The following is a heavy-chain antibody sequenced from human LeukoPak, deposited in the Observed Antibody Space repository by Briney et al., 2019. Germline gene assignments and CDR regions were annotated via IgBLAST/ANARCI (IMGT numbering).Heavy chain of an antibody. CDR2: ISGSGSST. Sequence: PGGSLRLSCAASGFTFRSNTMSWVRQAPGRGLERVSVISGSGSSTYYADSVKGRFTISRDNSMNTLYLQMNSLRAEDTAVYYCARDQGGSAYYYYYYGMDVWGQGTTVTVSS. V-gene: IGHV3-23*01. CDR1: GFTFRSNT. D-gene: IGHD1-26*01. CDR3: ARDQGGSAYYYYYYGMDV. J-gene: IGHJ6*02.